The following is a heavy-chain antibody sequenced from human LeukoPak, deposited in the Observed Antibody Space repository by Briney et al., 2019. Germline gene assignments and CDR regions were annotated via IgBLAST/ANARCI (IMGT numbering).Heavy chain of an antibody. CDR3: ARDTGYTPYYYGSGSYRTPNWFDP. J-gene: IGHJ5*02. CDR1: GGSISSYY. CDR2: IYYSGST. V-gene: IGHV4-59*12. Sequence: SETLSLTCTVSGGSISSYYWSWIRQPPGKGLEWIGYIYYSGSTYYNPSLKSRVTISVDTSKNQFSLKLSSVTAADTAVYYCARDTGYTPYYYGSGSYRTPNWFDPWGQGTLVTVSS. D-gene: IGHD3-10*01.